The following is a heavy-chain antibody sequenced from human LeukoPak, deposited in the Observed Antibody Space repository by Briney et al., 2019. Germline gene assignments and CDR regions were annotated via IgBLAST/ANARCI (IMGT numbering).Heavy chain of an antibody. J-gene: IGHJ4*02. CDR3: ARGYCSSTSCYDHFDY. CDR2: INWKGGST. CDR1: GFTFDDYG. D-gene: IGHD2-2*01. V-gene: IGHV3-20*01. Sequence: RSGGSLRLSCAASGFTFDDYGMSWVRQAPGKGLECVSRINWKGGSTGYADSVKGRFAISRDNAKKSLYLQMNSLRAEDTALYHCARGYCSSTSCYDHFDYWGQGTLVTVSS.